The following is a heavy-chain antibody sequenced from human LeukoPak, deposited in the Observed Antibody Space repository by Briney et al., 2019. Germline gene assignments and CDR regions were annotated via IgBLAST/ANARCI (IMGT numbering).Heavy chain of an antibody. CDR2: IYYSGST. CDR1: GGSISSYY. CDR3: ASQRRCYYYMDV. D-gene: IGHD4-17*01. V-gene: IGHV4-59*01. J-gene: IGHJ6*03. Sequence: SETLSLTCTVSGGSISSYYWSWIRQPPGKGLEWIGYIYYSGSTNYNPSLKSRVTISVDTSKNQFSLKLSSVTAADTAVYYCASQRRCYYYMDVWGKGTTVTVSS.